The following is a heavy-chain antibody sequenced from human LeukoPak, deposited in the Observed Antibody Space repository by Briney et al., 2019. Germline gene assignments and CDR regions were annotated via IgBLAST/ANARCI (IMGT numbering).Heavy chain of an antibody. CDR3: AKLSGDYVDY. V-gene: IGHV3-74*01. CDR1: GFTFSSYW. J-gene: IGHJ4*02. D-gene: IGHD2-15*01. Sequence: GGSLRLSCAASGFTFSSYWMHWVRQAPGKGLVWVSRINSDGSSTSYADSVKGRFTISRDNAKNTLYLQMNSLRPEDTAVFYCAKLSGDYVDYWGQGTLVTVSS. CDR2: INSDGSST.